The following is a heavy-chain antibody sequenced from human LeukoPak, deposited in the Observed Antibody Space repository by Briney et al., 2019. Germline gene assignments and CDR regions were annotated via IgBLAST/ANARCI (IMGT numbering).Heavy chain of an antibody. CDR3: AKGPLFDYYDSSGFIDY. V-gene: IGHV3-23*01. J-gene: IGHJ4*02. Sequence: PGGSLRLSCAASGFTFSSYAMSWVRQAPGKGLEWVSAISGSGGSTYYADSVKGRFTISRDNSKNTLYLQMNSLRDEDTAVYYCAKGPLFDYYDSSGFIDYWGQGAMVTVSS. CDR2: ISGSGGST. CDR1: GFTFSSYA. D-gene: IGHD3-22*01.